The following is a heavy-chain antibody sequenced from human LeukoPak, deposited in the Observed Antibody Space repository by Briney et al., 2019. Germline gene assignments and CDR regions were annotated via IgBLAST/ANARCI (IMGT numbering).Heavy chain of an antibody. CDR3: ARTYCSGGACYESFDY. CDR1: GGSISSNNW. J-gene: IGHJ4*02. CDR2: IYHSGST. Sequence: SETLSLTCVVSGGSISSNNWWSWVRQPPGKGLEWIGEIYHSGSTNYNLSLKSRVTISVDKSQNQFSLRLNSVTAADTAVYYCARTYCSGGACYESFDYWGQGTLVTVSS. D-gene: IGHD2-15*01. V-gene: IGHV4-4*02.